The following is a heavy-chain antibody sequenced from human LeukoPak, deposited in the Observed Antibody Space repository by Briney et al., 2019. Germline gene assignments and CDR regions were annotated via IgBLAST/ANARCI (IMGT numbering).Heavy chain of an antibody. CDR3: AREGAAAAKTGDY. CDR1: CYFISRGYY. D-gene: IGHD6-13*01. J-gene: IGHJ4*02. V-gene: IGHV4-38-2*02. CDR2: IYHSGST. Sequence: ETLSLTCTVSCYFISRGYYWGLIPPPPGKGPEWIGSIYHSGSTYYNPSLKSRVTISVDTSKNQFSLKLSSVTAADTAVYYCAREGAAAAKTGDYWGQGTLVTVSS.